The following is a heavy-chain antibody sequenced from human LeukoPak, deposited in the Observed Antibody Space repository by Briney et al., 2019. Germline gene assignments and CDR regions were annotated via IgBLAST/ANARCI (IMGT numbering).Heavy chain of an antibody. CDR2: ISYDESKI. V-gene: IGHV3-30*03. Sequence: GGSLRLSCTGSGFSFTNYAMHWVRQAPGEGLEWVAVISYDESKIYYADSVKGRFTISRDLSTNTLYLQMNSLTTEDTAMYFCARRPVAAEYFQHWGQGTLVTVSS. CDR3: ARRPVAAEYFQH. J-gene: IGHJ1*01. CDR1: GFSFTNYA. D-gene: IGHD6-25*01.